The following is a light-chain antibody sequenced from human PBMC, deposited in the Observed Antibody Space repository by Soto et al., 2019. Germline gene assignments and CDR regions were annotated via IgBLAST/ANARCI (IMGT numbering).Light chain of an antibody. V-gene: IGLV3-9*01. CDR3: QVWDSSTVV. CDR1: NIGSKN. J-gene: IGLJ2*01. Sequence: SYELTQPLSVSVALGQTARITCGGNNIGSKNVHWYQQKPGQAPVLVIYRDSSRPSGIPERFSGSNSGNTATLTIPSAQDGDEADYYCQVWDSSTVVFGGGTKVTVL. CDR2: RDS.